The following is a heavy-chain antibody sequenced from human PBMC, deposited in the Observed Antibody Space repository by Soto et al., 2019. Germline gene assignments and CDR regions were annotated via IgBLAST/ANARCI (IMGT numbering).Heavy chain of an antibody. D-gene: IGHD2-15*01. Sequence: SETLSLTCFVSGASISSTYWWSWVRQTPGKRLKWIGQIYHTGTTSYNPSLKNRVTISLDKSNNQFSLRLTSMTAADTAVYYCATLPPRIVVVMTDLPTWGQGTLVTVSS. J-gene: IGHJ5*02. CDR3: ATLPPRIVVVMTDLPT. CDR1: GASISSTYW. V-gene: IGHV4-4*02. CDR2: IYHTGTT.